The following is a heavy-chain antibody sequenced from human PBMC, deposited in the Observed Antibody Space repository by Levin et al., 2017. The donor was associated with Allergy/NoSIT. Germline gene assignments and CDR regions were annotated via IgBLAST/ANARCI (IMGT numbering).Heavy chain of an antibody. CDR1: GFSISSGHY. CDR2: IYHSGST. Sequence: SQTLSLTCAVSGFSISSGHYWGWIRQPPGKGLEWIGSIYHSGSTYNSPSLKSRVTISVDTSKNQLSLKLTSVTAADTAIYYCARSVYSNSPDYGMDVGGQGTTVTVSS. D-gene: IGHD6-13*01. J-gene: IGHJ6*02. V-gene: IGHV4-38-2*01. CDR3: ARSVYSNSPDYGMDV.